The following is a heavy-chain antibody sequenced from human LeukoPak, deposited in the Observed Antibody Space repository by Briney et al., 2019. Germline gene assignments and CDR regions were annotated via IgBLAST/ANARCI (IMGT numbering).Heavy chain of an antibody. D-gene: IGHD4-17*01. CDR1: GYTFTIYA. J-gene: IGHJ4*02. V-gene: IGHV1-3*01. Sequence: GASVKVSCKASGYTFTIYAMHWVRQAPGQRLEWMGWINAGNGNTKYSQKFQGRVTITRDTSASTAYMELSSLRSEDTAVYYCARDFYDYGDYGIDYWGQGTLVTVSS. CDR3: ARDFYDYGDYGIDY. CDR2: INAGNGNT.